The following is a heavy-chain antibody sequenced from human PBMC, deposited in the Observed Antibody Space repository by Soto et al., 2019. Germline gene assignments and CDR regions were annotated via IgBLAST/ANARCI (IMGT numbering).Heavy chain of an antibody. J-gene: IGHJ4*02. CDR3: ARDRYYDSSGYPVDY. CDR2: ISAYNGNT. V-gene: IGHV1-18*01. D-gene: IGHD3-22*01. CDR1: GYTFTSYG. Sequence: QVQLVQSGAEVKKPGASVKVSCKASGYTFTSYGISWVRQAPGQGLEWMGWISAYNGNTNYAQKLQGRVTMTTDTGTSTAYMELRSLRSDDTAVYYCARDRYYDSSGYPVDYWGQGTLVTVSS.